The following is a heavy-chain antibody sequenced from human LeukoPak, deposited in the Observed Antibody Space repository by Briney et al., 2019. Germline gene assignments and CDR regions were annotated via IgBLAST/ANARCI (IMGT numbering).Heavy chain of an antibody. D-gene: IGHD5-18*01. Sequence: PSETLSLTCTVSGGSISSGGYYWSWLRQHPGKGLEWIGYIYYSGSTYYNPSLKSRVTISVDTSKNQFSLKLSSVTAADTAVYYCARGDTAMVRKGRYYFDYWGQGTLVTVSS. CDR1: GGSISSGGYY. V-gene: IGHV4-61*08. CDR3: ARGDTAMVRKGRYYFDY. J-gene: IGHJ4*02. CDR2: IYYSGST.